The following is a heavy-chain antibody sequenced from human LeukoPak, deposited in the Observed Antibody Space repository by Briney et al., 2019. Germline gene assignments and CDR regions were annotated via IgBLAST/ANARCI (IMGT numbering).Heavy chain of an antibody. V-gene: IGHV3-9*01. J-gene: IGHJ5*02. CDR1: GFTFYDYA. Sequence: GRSLRLSCAASGFTFYDYAMHWVRQAPGEGLEWVSGISWNSGSIGYADSVKGRFTISRDNAKNSLYLQMNSLRAEDTALYYCAKANVGLPSNWFDPWGQGTLVTVSS. CDR2: ISWNSGSI. CDR3: AKANVGLPSNWFDP. D-gene: IGHD1-26*01.